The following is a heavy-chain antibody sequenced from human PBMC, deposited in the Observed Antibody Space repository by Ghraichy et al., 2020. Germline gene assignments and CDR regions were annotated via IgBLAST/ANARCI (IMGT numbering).Heavy chain of an antibody. V-gene: IGHV3-23*01. Sequence: GGSLRLSCAASGFTFSSYAMSWVRQAPGKGLEWVSAISGSGGSTYYADSVKGLFTISRDNSKNTLYLQMNSLRAEDTAVYYCARLNTYYYDSSGAFDYWGQGTLVTVSS. D-gene: IGHD3-22*01. CDR1: GFTFSSYA. CDR2: ISGSGGST. J-gene: IGHJ4*02. CDR3: ARLNTYYYDSSGAFDY.